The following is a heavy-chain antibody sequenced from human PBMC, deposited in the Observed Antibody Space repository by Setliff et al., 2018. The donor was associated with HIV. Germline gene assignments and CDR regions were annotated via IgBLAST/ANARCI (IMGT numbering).Heavy chain of an antibody. CDR3: AKHPRYYDSGSRYFDY. D-gene: IGHD3-10*01. CDR2: IVASAGIT. CDR1: GFTFSSYA. J-gene: IGHJ4*02. V-gene: IGHV3-23*01. Sequence: GGSLRLSCAASGFTFSSYAMSWVRQAPGKGLEWVSAIVASAGITYYTGSVKGRFTISRDNSKNTLYLQMNSLRAEDTAVYYCAKHPRYYDSGSRYFDYWGQGTLVTVSS.